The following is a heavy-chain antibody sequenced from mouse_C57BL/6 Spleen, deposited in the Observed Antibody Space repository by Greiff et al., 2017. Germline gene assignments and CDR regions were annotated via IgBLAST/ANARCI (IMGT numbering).Heavy chain of an antibody. J-gene: IGHJ3*01. CDR1: GFTFSDYG. D-gene: IGHD2-4*01. V-gene: IGHV5-17*01. Sequence: EVKLVESGGGLVKPGGSLKLSCAASGFTFSDYGMHWVRQAPEKGLEWVAYISSGSSTSYYADTVKGRFTISRDNAKNTLFLQMTSLRSEDTAMYYCANIYDYDGAAYWGQGTLVTVS. CDR3: ANIYDYDGAAY. CDR2: ISSGSSTS.